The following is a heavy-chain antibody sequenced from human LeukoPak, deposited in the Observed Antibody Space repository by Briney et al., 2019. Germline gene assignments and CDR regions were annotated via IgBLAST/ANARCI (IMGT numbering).Heavy chain of an antibody. J-gene: IGHJ4*02. V-gene: IGHV3-30*03. Sequence: GGSLRLSCAASGFSFNNYAMYWVRQAPGKGLEWVALISYDGGDKYYAESMKGRITISRDNAKNSLYLQMNSLRAEDTAVYYCARLITYYYDSSGYLDYWGQGTLVTVSS. CDR2: ISYDGGDK. D-gene: IGHD3-22*01. CDR1: GFSFNNYA. CDR3: ARLITYYYDSSGYLDY.